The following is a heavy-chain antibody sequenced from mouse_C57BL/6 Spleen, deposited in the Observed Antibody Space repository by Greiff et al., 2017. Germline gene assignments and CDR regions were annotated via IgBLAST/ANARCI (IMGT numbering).Heavy chain of an antibody. J-gene: IGHJ2*01. Sequence: EVQLQQSGPELVKPGASVKISCKASGYTFTDYYMNWVKQSPGKSLEWIGDINPNNGGTSYNQKFKGKATLTVDKSSSTAYMELRSLTSEDSAVDYCARSDSNYDYFDYWGQGTTLTVSS. D-gene: IGHD2-5*01. V-gene: IGHV1-26*01. CDR1: GYTFTDYY. CDR3: ARSDSNYDYFDY. CDR2: INPNNGGT.